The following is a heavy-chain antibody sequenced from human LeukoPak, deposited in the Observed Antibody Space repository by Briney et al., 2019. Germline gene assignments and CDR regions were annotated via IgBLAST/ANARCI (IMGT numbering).Heavy chain of an antibody. J-gene: IGHJ4*02. V-gene: IGHV3-23*01. CDR3: AKDPGRYYYDSSAFDY. D-gene: IGHD3-22*01. Sequence: GGSLRLSCAASGFTFSSYAMSWVRQAPGKGLEWVSAISGSGGSTYYADSVKGRFTIPRDNSKNTLYLQMNSLRAEDTAVYYCAKDPGRYYYDSSAFDYWGQGTLVTVSS. CDR1: GFTFSSYA. CDR2: ISGSGGST.